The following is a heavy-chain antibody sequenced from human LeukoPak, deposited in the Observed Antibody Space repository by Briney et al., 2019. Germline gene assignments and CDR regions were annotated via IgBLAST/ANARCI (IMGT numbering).Heavy chain of an antibody. Sequence: ASVKVSCTASGYTFNTYGITWVRQAPGQGLEWMGWISAYNGNTNYAQKLQGRVTMTTDTSTSTAYMELRSLRSDDTAVYYCARRYSSGPYDAFDIWGQGTMVTVSS. CDR2: ISAYNGNT. J-gene: IGHJ3*02. V-gene: IGHV1-18*01. CDR3: ARRYSSGPYDAFDI. D-gene: IGHD3-22*01. CDR1: GYTFNTYG.